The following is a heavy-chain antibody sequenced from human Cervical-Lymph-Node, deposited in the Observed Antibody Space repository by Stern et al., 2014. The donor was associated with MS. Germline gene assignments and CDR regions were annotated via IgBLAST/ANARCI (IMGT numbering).Heavy chain of an antibody. CDR2: ISWNSGSR. Sequence: EVQLVESGGGLVQPGWSLRLSCAASGFTFDDYTMHWVRQAPGKGLEWVSGISWNSGSRGYAVSVKGRFTISRDNAKNSLYLQMNSLRAEDTALYYCTKDIAAGFGPTVGYDYYGMDVWGQGTTVTVSS. D-gene: IGHD1-26*01. J-gene: IGHJ6*02. CDR1: GFTFDDYT. V-gene: IGHV3-9*01. CDR3: TKDIAAGFGPTVGYDYYGMDV.